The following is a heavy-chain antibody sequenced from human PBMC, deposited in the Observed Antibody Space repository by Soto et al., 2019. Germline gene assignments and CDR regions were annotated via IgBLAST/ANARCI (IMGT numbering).Heavy chain of an antibody. CDR3: TTAPWGTYVWGSYGEKY. D-gene: IGHD3-16*01. CDR2: IKSALDGGAT. J-gene: IGHJ4*02. Sequence: EVQLVESGGGLVKPGGSLRLSCTASGFTFSNAWMNWVRQAPGMGLEWVGRIKSALDGGATDYAPSVKGRFTISRDDLTSTLYLQMNRLTTEETAVYYCTTAPWGTYVWGSYGEKYWAQGTLVTVSS. V-gene: IGHV3-15*07. CDR1: GFTFSNAW.